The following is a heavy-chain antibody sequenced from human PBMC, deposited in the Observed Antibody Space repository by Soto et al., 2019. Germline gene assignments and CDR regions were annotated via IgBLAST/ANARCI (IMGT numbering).Heavy chain of an antibody. D-gene: IGHD3-10*01. Sequence: SETLSLTCTVSGGSITSDYSCWSWIRQPPGKGLEWIGYIYYSGTTNTNPSLRSRVTISVDTSKNQFSLKLSSVTAADTAVYYCARVWGGAFDIWGQGTMVTVSS. J-gene: IGHJ3*02. V-gene: IGHV4-61*01. CDR3: ARVWGGAFDI. CDR1: GGSITSDYSC. CDR2: IYYSGTT.